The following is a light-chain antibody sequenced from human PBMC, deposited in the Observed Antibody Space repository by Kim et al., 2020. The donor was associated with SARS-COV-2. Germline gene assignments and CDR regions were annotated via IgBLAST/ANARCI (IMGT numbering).Light chain of an antibody. V-gene: IGLV2-14*01. CDR2: DVS. CDR3: SSYTSSSTYV. J-gene: IGLJ1*01. Sequence: QSALTQPAPVSGSPGQSITISCTGTSSDVSAYNYVSWYQQHPGKAPKLMIYDVSKWPSGVSNRFSGSKSGNMASLTISGLQAEDEADYYCSSYTSSSTYVFGTGTKVTVL. CDR1: SSDVSAYNY.